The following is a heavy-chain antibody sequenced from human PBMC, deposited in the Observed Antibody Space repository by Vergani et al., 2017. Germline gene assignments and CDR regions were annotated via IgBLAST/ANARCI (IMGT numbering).Heavy chain of an antibody. CDR1: GGSISSYYW. CDR3: ARILGESYFDY. J-gene: IGHJ4*02. D-gene: IGHD3-16*01. V-gene: IGHV2-26*01. Sequence: QESGPGLVKPSETLSLTCTVSGGSISSYYWSWIRQPPGKGLEWLAHIFSNDEKSYSTSLKSRLTISKDTSKSQVVLTVTNMDPVDTATYYCARILGESYFDYWGQGTLVTVSS. CDR2: IFSNDEK.